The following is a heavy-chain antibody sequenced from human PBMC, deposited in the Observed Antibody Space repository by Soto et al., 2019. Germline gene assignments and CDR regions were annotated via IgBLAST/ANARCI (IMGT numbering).Heavy chain of an antibody. CDR3: AGGGSLYWYFDL. D-gene: IGHD1-26*01. CDR2: INAYNGNT. CDR1: GYTFTSYA. J-gene: IGHJ2*01. V-gene: IGHV1-3*01. Sequence: ASVKVSCKASGYTFTSYAMHWVRQAPGQRLEWMGWINAYNGNTKYSQKFQGRVTITRDTSASTAYMELSSLRSEDTAVYYCAGGGSLYWYFDLWGRGTLVTVSS.